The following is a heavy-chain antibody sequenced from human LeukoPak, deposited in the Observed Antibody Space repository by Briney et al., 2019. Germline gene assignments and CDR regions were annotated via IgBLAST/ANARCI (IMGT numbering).Heavy chain of an antibody. J-gene: IGHJ3*02. D-gene: IGHD4-17*01. CDR3: ARLGYGDYVAAFDI. V-gene: IGHV4-4*07. CDR1: GGSISSYY. Sequence: PSETLSLTCIVSGGSISSYYWSWIRQPARKGLEWIGRIYTSGSTNYNPSLKSRVTMSVDTSKNQFSLKLSSVTAADTAVYYCARLGYGDYVAAFDIWGQGTMVTVSS. CDR2: IYTSGST.